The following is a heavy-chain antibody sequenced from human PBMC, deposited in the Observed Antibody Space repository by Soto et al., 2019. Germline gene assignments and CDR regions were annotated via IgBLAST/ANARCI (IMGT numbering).Heavy chain of an antibody. J-gene: IGHJ6*02. CDR1: GFIVNSNF. V-gene: IGHV3-53*02. CDR2: IHSDGNT. Sequence: DVQVLETGGGLIQPGGSLRLSCAASGFIVNSNFISWVRQAPGKGLEWVSIIHSDGNTYSADSVKGRFTISRDNFNNTVYLQMNSLRAEDTAVYYCARHQSTDYFHYGMDVWGQGTTVTVSS. CDR3: ARHQSTDYFHYGMDV.